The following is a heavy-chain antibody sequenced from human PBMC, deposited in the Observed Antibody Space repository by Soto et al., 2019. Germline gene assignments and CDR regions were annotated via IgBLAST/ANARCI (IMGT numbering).Heavy chain of an antibody. J-gene: IGHJ4*02. V-gene: IGHV3-72*01. Sequence: EVQLVESGGGLVQPGGSLRLSCAASGFTFSAHYMDWVRQAPGKGLEWIARSRTRQNRYVSPYAKSVEGRFTASISDSQNSLFLQMNGLKTVYTAVYFCTIPQRTGSAWSSYWCQGTRVTVSS. CDR2: SRTRQNRYVS. CDR3: TIPQRTGSAWSSY. D-gene: IGHD6-19*01. CDR1: GFTFSAHY.